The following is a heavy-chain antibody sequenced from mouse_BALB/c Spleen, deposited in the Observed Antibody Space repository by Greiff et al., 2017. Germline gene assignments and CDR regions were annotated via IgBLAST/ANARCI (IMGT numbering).Heavy chain of an antibody. Sequence: QVQLKESGPGLVAPSQSLSITCTVSGFSLTSYGVHWVRQPPGKGLEWLGVIWAGGSTNYNSALMSRLSISKDNSKSQVFLKMNSLQTDDTAMYYCARDQGSYYDYEGAWFAYWGQGTLVTVSA. CDR3: ARDQGSYYDYEGAWFAY. CDR1: GFSLTSYG. D-gene: IGHD2-4*01. CDR2: IWAGGST. V-gene: IGHV2-9*02. J-gene: IGHJ3*01.